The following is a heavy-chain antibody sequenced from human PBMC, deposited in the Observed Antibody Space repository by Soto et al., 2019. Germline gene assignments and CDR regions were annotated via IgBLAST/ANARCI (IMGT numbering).Heavy chain of an antibody. CDR2: IRSKPNNYAT. CDR3: TRHADLGYCSSASCYDFDY. V-gene: IGHV3-73*01. J-gene: IGHJ4*02. CDR1: GLTFSGSA. D-gene: IGHD2-2*01. Sequence: VQLVESGGGLVQPGGSLKLSCAASGLTFSGSAMHWVRQTSGKGLEWVGRIRSKPNNYATEYAASVKGRFTISRDDSMSTAFLQMNSLKSEDTAVYYCTRHADLGYCSSASCYDFDYWGRGTLVTVSS.